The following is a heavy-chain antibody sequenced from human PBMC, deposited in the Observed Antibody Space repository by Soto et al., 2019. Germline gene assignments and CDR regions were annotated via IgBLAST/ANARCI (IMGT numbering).Heavy chain of an antibody. Sequence: GGSLRLSCATSGFTFSSYAMTWVRQAPGKGLEWVSSISASGRTIYYADSAKGRFTISRDNSKNTLYLQMNSLRAEDTAIYYCVKGREVAGSGNFYYYMDVWGKGTTVTVSS. D-gene: IGHD6-19*01. V-gene: IGHV3-23*01. CDR3: VKGREVAGSGNFYYYMDV. CDR1: GFTFSSYA. CDR2: ISASGRTI. J-gene: IGHJ6*03.